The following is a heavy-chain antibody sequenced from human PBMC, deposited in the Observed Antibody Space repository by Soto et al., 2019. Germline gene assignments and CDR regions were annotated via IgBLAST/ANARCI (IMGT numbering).Heavy chain of an antibody. Sequence: PGKGSCKASGGTCSSYAISWVRQAPGQGLEWMGGIIPIFGTANYAQKFQGRVTITADESTSTAYMGLSSLRSEDTAVYYCARDRAAGMFDYWGQRTLLTDST. D-gene: IGHD6-13*01. CDR3: ARDRAAGMFDY. V-gene: IGHV1-69*13. CDR1: GGTCSSYA. CDR2: IIPIFGTA. J-gene: IGHJ4*02.